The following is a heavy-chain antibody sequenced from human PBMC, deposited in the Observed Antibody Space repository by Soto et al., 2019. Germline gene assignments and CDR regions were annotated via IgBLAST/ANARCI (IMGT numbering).Heavy chain of an antibody. D-gene: IGHD1-26*01. CDR1: GFTFSSYA. CDR2: ISGSGGST. CDR3: AKALVGAPYSLNF. V-gene: IGHV3-23*01. Sequence: EVQLLESGGGLVQPGGSLRLSCAASGFTFSSYAMSWVRQAPGKGLEWVSAISGSGGSTYYADSVKGRFTISRDKSKNTLYLQMNSLRAEDTVVYYCAKALVGAPYSLNFWGQGTMVTVSS. J-gene: IGHJ4*02.